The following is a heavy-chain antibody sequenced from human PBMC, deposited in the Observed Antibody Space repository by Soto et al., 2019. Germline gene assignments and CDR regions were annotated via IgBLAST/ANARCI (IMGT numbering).Heavy chain of an antibody. D-gene: IGHD1-26*01. V-gene: IGHV3-21*01. CDR3: ARERSGYYDY. J-gene: IGHJ4*02. CDR1: GFTLSGYS. CDR2: ITASGYI. Sequence: PGGSLRLSCAASGFTLSGYSMNWVRQAPGKGLEWVSSITASGYIYYADSVEGRFTISRDNANNSLCLQMSSLRAEDTAVYYCARERSGYYDYWGQGTLVTVSS.